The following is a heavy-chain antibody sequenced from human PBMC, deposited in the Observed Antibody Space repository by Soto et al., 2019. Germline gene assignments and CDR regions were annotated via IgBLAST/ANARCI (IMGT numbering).Heavy chain of an antibody. V-gene: IGHV4-31*03. CDR1: GGSISSGGYY. CDR3: ATHDYSGPDYYYYMDV. Sequence: SETLSLTCTVSGGSISSGGYYWSWIRQHPGKGLEWIGYIYYSGSTYYNPSLKSRVTISVDTSKNQFSLKLSSVTAADTAVYYCATHDYSGPDYYYYMDVWGKGTTVTVSS. J-gene: IGHJ6*03. CDR2: IYYSGST. D-gene: IGHD4-4*01.